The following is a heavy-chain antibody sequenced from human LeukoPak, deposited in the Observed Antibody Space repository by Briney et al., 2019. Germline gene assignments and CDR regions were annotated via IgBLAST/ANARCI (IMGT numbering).Heavy chain of an antibody. J-gene: IGHJ5*02. Sequence: SETLSLTCTVSGGSISSGSYYWSWIRQPAGKGLEWIGRIYTSGSTNYNPSLKSRVTISVDTSKNQFSLKLSSVTAADTAMYYCARHPDDSQYSSSSPGVYNWFDPWGQGTLVTVSS. CDR1: GGSISSGSYY. V-gene: IGHV4-61*02. D-gene: IGHD6-13*01. CDR3: ARHPDDSQYSSSSPGVYNWFDP. CDR2: IYTSGST.